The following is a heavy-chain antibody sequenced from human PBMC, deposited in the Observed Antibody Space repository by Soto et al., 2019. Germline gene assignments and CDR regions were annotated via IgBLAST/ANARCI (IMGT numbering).Heavy chain of an antibody. D-gene: IGHD3-3*01. CDR2: ISGSGGST. CDR1: GFTFSSYA. V-gene: IGHV3-23*01. J-gene: IGHJ4*02. CDR3: ARYFYDFWSGPFDY. Sequence: GGSLRLSCAASGFTFSSYAMSWVRQAPGKGLEWVSAISGSGGSTYYADSVKGRFTISRDNSKNTLYLQMNSLRAEDTAVYYCARYFYDFWSGPFDYWGQGTLVTVSS.